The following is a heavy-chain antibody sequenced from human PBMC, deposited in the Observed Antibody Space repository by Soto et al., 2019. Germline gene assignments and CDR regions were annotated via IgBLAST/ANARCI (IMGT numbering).Heavy chain of an antibody. CDR2: INPNSGGT. V-gene: IGHV1-2*02. J-gene: IGHJ6*02. CDR3: ARAIAEPAKVGSRGLDV. Sequence: ASVKVSCKASGYTFTGYYMHWVRQAPGQGLEWMGWINPNSGGTNYAQKFQGRVTMTRDTSISTAYMELSRLRSDDTAVYYCARAIAEPAKVGSRGLDVWGQGTKVTVSS. CDR1: GYTFTGYY. D-gene: IGHD5-18*01.